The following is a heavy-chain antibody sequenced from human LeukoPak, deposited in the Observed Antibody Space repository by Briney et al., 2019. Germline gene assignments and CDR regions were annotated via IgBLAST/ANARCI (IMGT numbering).Heavy chain of an antibody. CDR1: GITFSSYW. J-gene: IGHJ4*02. CDR2: IKQDGSEK. CDR3: ARGGGGYVGFDY. V-gene: IGHV3-7*03. D-gene: IGHD5-12*01. Sequence: GGSLRLSCAASGITFSSYWMSWVRQAPGKGLEWVANIKQDGSEKYYVDSVKGRFTISRDNAKNSLYLQMNSLRAEDTAVYHCARGGGGYVGFDYWGQGTLVTVSS.